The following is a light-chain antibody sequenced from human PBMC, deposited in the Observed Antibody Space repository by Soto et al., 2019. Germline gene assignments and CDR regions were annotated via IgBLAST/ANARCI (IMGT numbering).Light chain of an antibody. CDR2: GAS. J-gene: IGKJ5*01. Sequence: EIVMTQSPATLSVSPGATATLSCRASQSVSSNLGWNQEQPRQAPRLLIHGASTRATGIPARFSGSGSGTDFTPTISSLEPEDFAVYYCQQYGSSPPITLGQGTRLEIK. CDR3: QQYGSSPPIT. CDR1: QSVSSN. V-gene: IGKV3-15*01.